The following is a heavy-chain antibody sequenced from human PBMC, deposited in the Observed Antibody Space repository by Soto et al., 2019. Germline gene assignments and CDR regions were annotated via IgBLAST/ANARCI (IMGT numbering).Heavy chain of an antibody. CDR2: IYPGDSHT. Sequence: GESLKISCKGSGDRFSSYWIAWVRHMPGKGLEWMGSIYPGDSHTRYSPSFQGQVTISADKSISTAYLQWSSLKASDTAMYYCARSEYTYGYFDYWGQGTLVTVSS. J-gene: IGHJ4*02. V-gene: IGHV5-51*01. CDR3: ARSEYTYGYFDY. CDR1: GDRFSSYW. D-gene: IGHD5-18*01.